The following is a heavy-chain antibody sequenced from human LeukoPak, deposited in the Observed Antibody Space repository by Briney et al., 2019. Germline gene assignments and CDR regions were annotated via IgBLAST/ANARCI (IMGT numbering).Heavy chain of an antibody. CDR1: GYSISSGYY. CDR3: ARGYYDILTGYYDRHDWFDP. Sequence: SETLSLTCAVSGYSISSGYYWGWIRQPPGKGLEWIGSIYHSGSTYYNPSLKSRVTISVDTSKYQFSLKLSSVTAADTAVYYCARGYYDILTGYYDRHDWFDPWGQGTLVTVSS. D-gene: IGHD3-9*01. V-gene: IGHV4-38-2*01. J-gene: IGHJ5*02. CDR2: IYHSGST.